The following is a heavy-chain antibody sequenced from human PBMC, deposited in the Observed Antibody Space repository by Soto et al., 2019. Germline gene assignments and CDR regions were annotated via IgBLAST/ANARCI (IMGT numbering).Heavy chain of an antibody. CDR3: AREGPHDYGDYSRPFDI. CDR1: GGSISSGGYY. D-gene: IGHD4-17*01. J-gene: IGHJ3*02. Sequence: QVQLQESGPGLVKPSQTLSLTCTVSGGSISSGGYYWSWIRQHPGKGLEWIGYIYYSGSTYYNPSLKSRVTISVDTSKNQFSLKLSSVTAADTAVYYCAREGPHDYGDYSRPFDIWGQGTMVTVSS. CDR2: IYYSGST. V-gene: IGHV4-31*03.